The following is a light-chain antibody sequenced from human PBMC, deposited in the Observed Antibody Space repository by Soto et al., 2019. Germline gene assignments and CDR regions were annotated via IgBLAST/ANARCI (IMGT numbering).Light chain of an antibody. V-gene: IGKV3-15*01. CDR2: NAS. Sequence: IVMTQFPATLSVSPGERATLSCRAGDSIGTNVAWYQHKPGQSPRLLIYNASTRPPGVAARFSGSGSGTEFTLTLSSLQPEDFAVYYCQQYNSWPVYTFGQGTKLDIK. J-gene: IGKJ2*01. CDR1: DSIGTN. CDR3: QQYNSWPVYT.